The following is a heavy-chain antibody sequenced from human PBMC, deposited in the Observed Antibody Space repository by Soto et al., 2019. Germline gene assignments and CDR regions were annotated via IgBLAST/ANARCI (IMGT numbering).Heavy chain of an antibody. Sequence: GGSLRLSCAASGFTFSSYGMHWVRQAPGKGLEWVAVIWYDGSNKYYADSVKGRFTISRDNSKNTLYLQMNSLRAEDTAVYYCARDFWSDRVAAAGTFIDYWGQGTLGTVSS. CDR2: IWYDGSNK. CDR1: GFTFSSYG. J-gene: IGHJ4*02. D-gene: IGHD6-13*01. V-gene: IGHV3-33*01. CDR3: ARDFWSDRVAAAGTFIDY.